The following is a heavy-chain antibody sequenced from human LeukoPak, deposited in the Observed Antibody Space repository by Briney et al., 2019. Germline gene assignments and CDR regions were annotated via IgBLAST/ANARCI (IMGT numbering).Heavy chain of an antibody. D-gene: IGHD6-19*01. V-gene: IGHV4-61*01. CDR1: DDSVSSDRYY. Sequence: KPSETLSLTCSVSDDSVSSDRYYWSWLRQPPGKGLEWIGFNGGTKYNPSPKSRVTILGDTSKRQFSLTLSSVTAADTAVYYCARVRGSGWPDAFDIWGQGTMVTVSS. CDR3: ARVRGSGWPDAFDI. CDR2: NGGT. J-gene: IGHJ3*02.